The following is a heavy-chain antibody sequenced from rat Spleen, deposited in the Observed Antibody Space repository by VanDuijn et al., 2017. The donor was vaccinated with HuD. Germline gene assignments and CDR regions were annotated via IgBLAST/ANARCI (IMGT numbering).Heavy chain of an antibody. Sequence: EVQLVESGGGLVQPGRSLKLSCVASGFTFNNYWMSWIRQAPGKGLEWVASISNTGGSIYYPDSVKGRFTISRDNAQNTLYLQMNSLRSEDTATYYCTRGRYNNWYFDFWGPGTMVTVSS. D-gene: IGHD1-4*01. V-gene: IGHV5-31*01. J-gene: IGHJ1*01. CDR3: TRGRYNNWYFDF. CDR1: GFTFNNYW. CDR2: ISNTGGSI.